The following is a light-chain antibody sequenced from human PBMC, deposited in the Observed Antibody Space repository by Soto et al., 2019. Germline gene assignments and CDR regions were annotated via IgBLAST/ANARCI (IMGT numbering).Light chain of an antibody. CDR2: GAS. CDR3: QQYGSSRT. CDR1: QSVSSSY. Sequence: EIVLTQSPGTLSLSPGERATLSCRASQSVSSSYLAWYQQKPGQAPRLLIYGASSRATGIPDRFSGSGSGTHFTLTIRRLEPEDFAVYYCQQYGSSRTFGQGNKVEIK. J-gene: IGKJ1*01. V-gene: IGKV3-20*01.